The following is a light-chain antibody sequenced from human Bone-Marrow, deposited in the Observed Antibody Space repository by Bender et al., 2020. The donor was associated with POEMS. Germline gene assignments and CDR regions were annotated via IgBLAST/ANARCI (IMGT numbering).Light chain of an antibody. CDR2: EVT. Sequence: QSALTQPASVSGSRGQSITISCTGTNSDVGNYNHVSWYQQHPGKAPKVIIYEVTQRPSGVSSRFSGSKSGNTASLTISGLQAEDEADYYCQSWGTGVQWVFGGGTKLTVL. V-gene: IGLV2-23*02. CDR1: NSDVGNYNH. CDR3: QSWGTGVQWV. J-gene: IGLJ3*02.